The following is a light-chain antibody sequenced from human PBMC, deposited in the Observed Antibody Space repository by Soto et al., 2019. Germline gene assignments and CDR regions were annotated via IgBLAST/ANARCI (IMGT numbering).Light chain of an antibody. CDR2: DVS. V-gene: IGKV1-5*01. CDR3: QQYNGYSRT. CDR1: QSVGSS. J-gene: IGKJ1*01. Sequence: DIQMTQSPSTLSASVGDRVTITCRASQSVGSSLAWYQQKPGKAPNLLISDVSSLERGVPSRFTGSGSVTEFTLTIRSLQPDDFATYYCQQYNGYSRTFGQGTRWIP.